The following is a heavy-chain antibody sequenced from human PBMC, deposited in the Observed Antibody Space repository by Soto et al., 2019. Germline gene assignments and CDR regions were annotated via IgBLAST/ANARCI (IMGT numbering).Heavy chain of an antibody. V-gene: IGHV4-59*08. D-gene: IGHD6-13*01. CDR2: VYHSGKT. CDR3: ARPKGIAPAIWYFDL. J-gene: IGHJ2*01. CDR1: GDYISSHY. Sequence: QVQLQESGPGLVKPSETLSLTCTVSGDYISSHYWSWIRQPPGKGLEWIGYVYHSGKTDSNPSLQSRVTISMDTSKNQISLSLTSVTAADAAVYYCARPKGIAPAIWYFDLWGRGTLGTVSS.